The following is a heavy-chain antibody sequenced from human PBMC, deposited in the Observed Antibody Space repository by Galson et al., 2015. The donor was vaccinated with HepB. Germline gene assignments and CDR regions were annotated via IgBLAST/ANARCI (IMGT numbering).Heavy chain of an antibody. CDR1: GFTFSSYA. V-gene: IGHV3-30*04. D-gene: IGHD3-22*01. CDR3: AREQGGYYYDSSGYGKGYFDY. CDR2: ISYDGSNK. J-gene: IGHJ4*02. Sequence: SLRLSCAASGFTFSSYAMHWVRQAPGKGLEWVAVISYDGSNKYYADSVKGRFTISRDNSKNTLYLQMNSLRAEDTAVYYCAREQGGYYYDSSGYGKGYFDYWGQGTLVTVSS.